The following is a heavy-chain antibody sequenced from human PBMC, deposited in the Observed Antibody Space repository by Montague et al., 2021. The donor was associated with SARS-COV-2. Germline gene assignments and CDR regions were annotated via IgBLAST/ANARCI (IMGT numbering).Heavy chain of an antibody. CDR2: IYASGST. J-gene: IGHJ4*02. Sequence: SETLSLTCSISGVSITSYYWSWVRQPAGTGLELIGHIYASGSTNYSPSLKSRVRLSIDNPKNQFSLKLESLTAADTAVYYCVRDGGNWYYFDYWGQGALVTVSS. D-gene: IGHD3-16*01. CDR3: VRDGGNWYYFDY. V-gene: IGHV4-4*07. CDR1: GVSITSYY.